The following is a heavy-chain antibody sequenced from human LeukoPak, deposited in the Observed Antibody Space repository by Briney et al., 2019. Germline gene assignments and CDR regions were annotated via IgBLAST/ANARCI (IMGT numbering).Heavy chain of an antibody. J-gene: IGHJ4*02. CDR1: GFTVSHYY. CDR2: IYSGGST. Sequence: GSLRLSCAASGFTVSHYYMTWVRQAPGKGLECVSVIYSGGSTYSADSVKGRFTISRDNSKNTLYLQMNSLRAEDTALYYCAKPAKTDYTDYWGQGTLVTVSS. V-gene: IGHV3-53*01. D-gene: IGHD1-14*01. CDR3: AKPAKTDYTDY.